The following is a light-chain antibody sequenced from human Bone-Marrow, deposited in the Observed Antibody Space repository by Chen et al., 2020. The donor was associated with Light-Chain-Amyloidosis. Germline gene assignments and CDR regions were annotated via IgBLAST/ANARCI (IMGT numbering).Light chain of an antibody. CDR2: GSS. J-gene: IGKJ4*01. V-gene: IGKV3-20*01. CDR1: QTISSNY. Sequence: EIVLTQSPGTLSLSPGEGANLSCRASQTISSNYLTWYQQKFGQAPRLLIYGSSSRATGIPDRFTGSGSGTDFTLTMNSLEPADFAMYYGQKYGTSPLTFGGGTKVDIK. CDR3: QKYGTSPLT.